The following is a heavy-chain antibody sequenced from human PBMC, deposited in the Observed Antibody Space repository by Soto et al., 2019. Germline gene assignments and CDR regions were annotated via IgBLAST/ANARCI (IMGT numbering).Heavy chain of an antibody. D-gene: IGHD3-22*01. CDR2: VYYGGST. V-gene: IGHV4-39*01. CDR3: AGGDYYHSSGYYFYYYTMDV. J-gene: IGHJ6*02. CDR1: GGFISRSSYY. Sequence: SETLALTCTVSGGFISRSSYYVGRIRHHQGKGLEWIGNVYYGGSTYYNPSLKSRVTISVETSKSQFSLKLSSVTAADTAVYYCAGGDYYHSSGYYFYYYTMDVWVQGTTVT.